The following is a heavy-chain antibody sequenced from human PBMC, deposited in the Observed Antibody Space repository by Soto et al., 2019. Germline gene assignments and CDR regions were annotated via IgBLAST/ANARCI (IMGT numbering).Heavy chain of an antibody. CDR3: ARHAIAAAGTDYFDY. CDR2: IYYSGST. CDR1: GGSISSSSYY. D-gene: IGHD6-13*01. V-gene: IGHV4-39*01. J-gene: IGHJ4*02. Sequence: PSETLSLTCTASGGSISSSSYYWGWIRQPPGKGLEWIGSIYYSGSTYYNPSLKSRVTISVDTSKNQFSLKLSSVTAADTAVYYCARHAIAAAGTDYFDYRGQGTLVTVSS.